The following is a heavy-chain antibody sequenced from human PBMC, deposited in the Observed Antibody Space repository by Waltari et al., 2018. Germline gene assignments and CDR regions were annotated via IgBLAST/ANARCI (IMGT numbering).Heavy chain of an antibody. CDR1: GDSMNSTSW. D-gene: IGHD2-15*01. V-gene: IGHV4-4*02. CDR2: VPRSGKT. Sequence: QVQLQESGPGLVKPSGTVSLTCAVSGDSMNSTSWWSWVRQSPGRGLEWIGQVPRSGKTNKNPSLESRGDVSLDTSKKEFSLTVASASAADTAVYYCARDGGRGLFLGSWGPGILVTVSP. CDR3: ARDGGRGLFLGS. J-gene: IGHJ4*02.